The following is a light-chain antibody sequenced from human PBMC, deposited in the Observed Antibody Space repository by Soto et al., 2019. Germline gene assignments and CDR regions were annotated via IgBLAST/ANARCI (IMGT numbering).Light chain of an antibody. CDR2: DAS. CDR3: QQYYSYPIT. Sequence: DIQMTHSPSTLSASVGDRVTLTCRASQSISSWLAWYQQKPGKAPKLLIYDASSLESGVPSRFSGSGSGTDFTLTISCLQSEDFATYYCQQYYSYPITFGQGTRLEIK. V-gene: IGKV1-5*01. J-gene: IGKJ5*01. CDR1: QSISSW.